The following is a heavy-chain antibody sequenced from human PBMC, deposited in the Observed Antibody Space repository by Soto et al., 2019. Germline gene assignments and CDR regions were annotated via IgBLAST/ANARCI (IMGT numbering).Heavy chain of an antibody. CDR2: IYWDDDK. V-gene: IGHV2-5*02. CDR3: AYSRSFATQH. J-gene: IGHJ4*02. Sequence: QITLKESGPPLVKPTQTLTLTCTFSGFSLSTSGVGVGWIRQPPGTALEWLALIYWDDDKRYSPSLKSRLTITKDTSKHHTAHTLTNISRDDTGPHYFAYSRSFATQHRGQGTLVPVSP. CDR1: GFSLSTSGVG.